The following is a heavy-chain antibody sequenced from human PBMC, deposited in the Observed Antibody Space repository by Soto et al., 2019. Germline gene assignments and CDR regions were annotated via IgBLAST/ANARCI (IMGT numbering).Heavy chain of an antibody. J-gene: IGHJ4*02. CDR3: ARDGRYCSGGSCYSDY. D-gene: IGHD2-15*01. V-gene: IGHV3-30-3*01. CDR1: GFTFSSYA. Sequence: QVQLVESGGGVVQPGRSLRLSGAASGFTFSSYAMHWVRQAPGKGLEWVAVISYDGSNKYYADSVKGRFTISRDNSKNTLYLQMNSLRAEDTAVYYCARDGRYCSGGSCYSDYWGQGTLVTVSS. CDR2: ISYDGSNK.